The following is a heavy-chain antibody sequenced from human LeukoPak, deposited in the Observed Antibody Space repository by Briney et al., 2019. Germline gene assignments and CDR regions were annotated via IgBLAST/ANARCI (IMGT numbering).Heavy chain of an antibody. J-gene: IGHJ6*02. D-gene: IGHD6-13*01. V-gene: IGHV3-30-3*01. CDR1: GFTFSSYA. CDR2: ISHDGSNK. CDR3: AREKVLAAAADYDDYYYYYGMDV. Sequence: GGSLRLSCAASGFTFSSYAMHWVRQAPGKGLEWVAVISHDGSNKYYADSVKGRFTISRDNSKNTLYLQMNSLRAEDTAVYYCAREKVLAAAADYDDYYYYYGMDVWGQGTTVTVSS.